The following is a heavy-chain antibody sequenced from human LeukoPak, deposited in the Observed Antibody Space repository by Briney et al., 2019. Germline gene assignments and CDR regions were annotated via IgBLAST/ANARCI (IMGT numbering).Heavy chain of an antibody. D-gene: IGHD3-10*01. Sequence: GGSLRLSCAASGFTVSSNYMSWVRQAPGKGLEWVSVIYSGGSTYYADSVKGRFTISRDNSKNTLYLQMNSLRAEDTAVYYCARDDTSAHFFDYWGQGTLVTVSS. CDR3: ARDDTSAHFFDY. J-gene: IGHJ4*02. V-gene: IGHV3-66*01. CDR1: GFTVSSNY. CDR2: IYSGGST.